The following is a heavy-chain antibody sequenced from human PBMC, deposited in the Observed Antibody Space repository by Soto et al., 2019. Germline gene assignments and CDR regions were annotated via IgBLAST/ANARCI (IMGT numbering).Heavy chain of an antibody. CDR3: ARAPGLGGIAVDAFDI. CDR1: GDSVSSNSAA. V-gene: IGHV6-1*01. Sequence: QSQTLSLTCAISGDSVSSNSAAWNWIRQSPSRGLEWLGRTYYRSKWYNDYAVSVKSRITINPDTSKNQFSLQLNSVTPEDTAVYYCARAPGLGGIAVDAFDIWGQGTMVTVSS. D-gene: IGHD6-19*01. J-gene: IGHJ3*02. CDR2: TYYRSKWYN.